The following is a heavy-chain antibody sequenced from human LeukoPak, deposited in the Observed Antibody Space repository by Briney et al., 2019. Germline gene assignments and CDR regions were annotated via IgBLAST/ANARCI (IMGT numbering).Heavy chain of an antibody. CDR1: GYSISSGYY. J-gene: IGHJ4*02. Sequence: ASETLSLTCTVSGYSISSGYYWGWIRQPPGKGLEWIGIIYHSGSTYSNPSLKSRVTISVDTSKNQFSLKLSSVTAADTAVFYCARVSSGSYFGEFDYWGQGTLVTVSS. CDR2: IYHSGST. V-gene: IGHV4-38-2*02. CDR3: ARVSSGSYFGEFDY. D-gene: IGHD3-10*01.